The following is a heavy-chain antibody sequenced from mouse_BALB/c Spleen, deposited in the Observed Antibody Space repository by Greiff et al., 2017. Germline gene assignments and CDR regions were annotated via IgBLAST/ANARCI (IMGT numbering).Heavy chain of an antibody. J-gene: IGHJ3*01. D-gene: IGHD2-2*01. Sequence: VQLKESGPELVKPGASVKIPCKASGYTFTDYNMDWVKQSHGKSLEWIGDINPNNGGTIYNQKFKGKATLTVDKSSSTAYMELRSLTSEDTAVYYCARSYGYDEGLFAYWGQGTLVTVSA. CDR3: ARSYGYDEGLFAY. V-gene: IGHV1-18*01. CDR2: INPNNGGT. CDR1: GYTFTDYN.